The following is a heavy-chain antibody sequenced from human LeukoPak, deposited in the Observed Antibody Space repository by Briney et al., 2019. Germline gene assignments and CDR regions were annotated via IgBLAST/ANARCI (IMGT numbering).Heavy chain of an antibody. J-gene: IGHJ5*01. Sequence: SQTLSLTCTVSASSITSTYYWAWFRPPPGKGLEWIATVFRLQTVRTFNNPSLEPRVTMSLDPSQNQFSLNLTSVTAADTALYFCARVLHAPYLIDSWGQGPLVTVSS. CDR2: VFRLQTVRT. CDR3: ARVLHAPYLIDS. V-gene: IGHV4-38-2*02. CDR1: ASSITSTYY. D-gene: IGHD2-8*01.